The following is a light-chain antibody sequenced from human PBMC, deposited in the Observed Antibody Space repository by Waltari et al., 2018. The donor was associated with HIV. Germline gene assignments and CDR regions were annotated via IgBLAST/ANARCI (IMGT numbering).Light chain of an antibody. Sequence: QSALTQPPSVSGSPGQSVTISCTGTSSDAGSYNRVSWYQQPPGTAPKLMIYEVSNRPSGVPDRFSGSKSGNTTSLTISGLQAEDEADYYCSSYTSSSTFGVFGGGTKLTVL. J-gene: IGLJ2*01. CDR2: EVS. CDR1: SSDAGSYNR. CDR3: SSYTSSSTFGV. V-gene: IGLV2-18*02.